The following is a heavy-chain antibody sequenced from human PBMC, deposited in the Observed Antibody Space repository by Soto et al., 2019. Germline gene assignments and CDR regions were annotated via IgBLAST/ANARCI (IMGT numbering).Heavy chain of an antibody. J-gene: IGHJ6*03. D-gene: IGHD3-10*01. CDR3: ATTRRGVNPVDYYYYYYMDV. CDR1: GYTLTELS. V-gene: IGHV1-24*01. Sequence: ASVKVSCKVSGYTLTELSMHWVRQAPGKGLEWMGGFDPEDGETIYAQKFQGRVTMTEDTSTDTAYMELSSLRSEDTAVYYCATTRRGVNPVDYYYYYYMDVWGKGTTVTVSS. CDR2: FDPEDGET.